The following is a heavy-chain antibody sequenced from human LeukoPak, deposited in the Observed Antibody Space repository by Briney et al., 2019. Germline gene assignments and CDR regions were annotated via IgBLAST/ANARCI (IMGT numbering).Heavy chain of an antibody. V-gene: IGHV3-53*04. CDR1: GFTVSSNY. D-gene: IGHD2-21*01. CDR2: I. Sequence: PGGSLRLSCAASGFTVSSNYMSWVRQAPVKGLEWVSVISVKGRFTISRHNSKNTLYLQMNSLRAEDTAVYYCARGHMVASYYFDYWGQGTLVTVSS. CDR3: ARGHMVASYYFDY. J-gene: IGHJ4*02.